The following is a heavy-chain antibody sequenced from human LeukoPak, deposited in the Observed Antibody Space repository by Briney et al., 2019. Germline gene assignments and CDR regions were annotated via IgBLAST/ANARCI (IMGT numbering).Heavy chain of an antibody. Sequence: GGSLRLSCAASRFTFSSYAMSWVRQAPGKGLEWVSAISGSGGSTYYADSVKGRFTISRDNSKNTLYLQMNSLRAEDTAVYYCAKDRVGATHFDYWGQGTLVTVSS. J-gene: IGHJ4*02. CDR2: ISGSGGST. CDR3: AKDRVGATHFDY. V-gene: IGHV3-23*01. D-gene: IGHD1-26*01. CDR1: RFTFSSYA.